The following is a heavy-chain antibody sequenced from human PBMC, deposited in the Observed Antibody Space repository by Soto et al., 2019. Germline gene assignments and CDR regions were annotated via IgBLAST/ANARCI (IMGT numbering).Heavy chain of an antibody. CDR3: ASADSVEMATLGY. CDR1: GGTFSSYA. CDR2: IIPIFGTA. J-gene: IGHJ4*02. Sequence: GASVKVSCKASGGTFSSYAISWVRQAPGQGLEWMGGIIPIFGTANYAQKSQGRVTITADESTSTAYMELSSLRSEDTAVYYCASADSVEMATLGYWGQGTLVTVSS. V-gene: IGHV1-69*13. D-gene: IGHD5-12*01.